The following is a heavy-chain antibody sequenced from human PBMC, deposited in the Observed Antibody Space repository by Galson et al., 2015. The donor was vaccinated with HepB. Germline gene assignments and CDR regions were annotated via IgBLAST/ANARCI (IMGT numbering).Heavy chain of an antibody. J-gene: IGHJ6*02. CDR2: IIPIFGTA. Sequence: SVTVSCKASGGTFSSYAISWVRQAPGQGLEWMGGIIPIFGTANYAQKFQGRVTITADKSTSTAYMELSSLRSEDTAVYYCARGGSSGSYNYYYYGMDVWGQGTTVTVSS. CDR3: ARGGSSGSYNYYYYGMDV. CDR1: GGTFSSYA. V-gene: IGHV1-69*06. D-gene: IGHD3-10*01.